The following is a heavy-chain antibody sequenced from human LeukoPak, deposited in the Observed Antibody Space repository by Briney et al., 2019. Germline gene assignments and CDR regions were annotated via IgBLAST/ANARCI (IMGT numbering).Heavy chain of an antibody. CDR2: INHSGST. Sequence: PSETLSLTCAVYGGSFCGYYWSWIRQPPGKGLEWIGEINHSGSTNYNPSLKSRVTISVDTSKNQFSLKLSSVTAADTAVYYCARGRYLPLYFDYWGQGTLVTVSS. CDR3: ARGRYLPLYFDY. V-gene: IGHV4-34*01. CDR1: GGSFCGYY. J-gene: IGHJ4*02. D-gene: IGHD3-16*02.